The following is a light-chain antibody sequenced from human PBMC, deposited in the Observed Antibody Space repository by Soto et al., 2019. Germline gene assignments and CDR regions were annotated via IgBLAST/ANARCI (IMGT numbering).Light chain of an antibody. Sequence: EIVLTQSPATLSLSPGERATLSCRASQSVSSYLAWFQQKPGQAPRLLIYDASNRATGIPARFSGSGSGTDITLTISSLEPEDFALYYCQQRYNWPFTVGRGTKLDI. CDR1: QSVSSY. CDR3: QQRYNWPFT. CDR2: DAS. J-gene: IGKJ3*01. V-gene: IGKV3-11*01.